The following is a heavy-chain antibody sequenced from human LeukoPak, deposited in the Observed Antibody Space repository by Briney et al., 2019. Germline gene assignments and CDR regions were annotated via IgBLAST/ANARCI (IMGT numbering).Heavy chain of an antibody. CDR3: ASAPLSVTDSEKGY. Sequence: GGSLRLSWAASGFTFSSYAMSWVRQAPGKGLEWVSAISGSGGSTYYADSVKGRFTISRDNSKNTLYLQMNSLGAEDTAVYYCASAPLSVTDSEKGYWGQGTLVTVSS. CDR1: GFTFSSYA. D-gene: IGHD2-15*01. J-gene: IGHJ4*02. CDR2: ISGSGGST. V-gene: IGHV3-23*01.